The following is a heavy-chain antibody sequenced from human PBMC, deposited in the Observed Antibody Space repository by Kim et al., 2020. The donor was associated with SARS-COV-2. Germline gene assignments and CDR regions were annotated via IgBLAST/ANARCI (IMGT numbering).Heavy chain of an antibody. J-gene: IGHJ6*01. CDR1: GGSISSYY. CDR2: IYYSGST. D-gene: IGHD4-17*01. Sequence: SETLSLTCTVSGGSISSYYWSWIRQPPGKGLEWIGYIYYSGSTNYNPSLKSRVTISVDTSKNQFSLKLSSVTAADTAVYYCARDGLRYGSRLSHYYGMDV. CDR3: ARDGLRYGSRLSHYYGMDV. V-gene: IGHV4-59*13.